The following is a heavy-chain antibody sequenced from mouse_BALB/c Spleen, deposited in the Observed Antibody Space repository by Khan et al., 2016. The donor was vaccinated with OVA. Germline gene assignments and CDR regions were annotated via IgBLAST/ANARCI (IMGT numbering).Heavy chain of an antibody. CDR2: IYPGSGYT. Sequence: QVQLKESGAELVRPGSSVKMSCKTSGYTFTNYWIGWVKQRPGHGLEWIGDIYPGSGYTHYNEKFKGKATLTAETSSSTAYMRLSSLTSEDSAIYYCARRYNYGSSYDSMAAWGQGTLVTVSS. V-gene: IGHV1-63*02. CDR1: GYTFTNYW. D-gene: IGHD1-1*01. CDR3: ARRYNYGSSYDSMAA. J-gene: IGHJ4*01.